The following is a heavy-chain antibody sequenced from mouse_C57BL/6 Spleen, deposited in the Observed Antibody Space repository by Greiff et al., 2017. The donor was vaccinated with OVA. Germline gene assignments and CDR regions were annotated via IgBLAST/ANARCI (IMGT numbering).Heavy chain of an antibody. Sequence: VQLKESGEGLVKPGGSLKLSCAASGFTFSSYAMSWVRQTPEKRLEWVAYISSGGDYIYYADTVKGRFTISRDNARNTLYLQMSSLKSEDTAMYYCTRDLFYYGSSYGAMDYWGQGTSVTVSS. CDR2: ISSGGDYI. V-gene: IGHV5-9-1*02. J-gene: IGHJ4*01. D-gene: IGHD1-1*01. CDR1: GFTFSSYA. CDR3: TRDLFYYGSSYGAMDY.